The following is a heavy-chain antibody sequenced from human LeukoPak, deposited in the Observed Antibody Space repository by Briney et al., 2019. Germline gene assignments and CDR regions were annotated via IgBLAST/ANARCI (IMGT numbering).Heavy chain of an antibody. D-gene: IGHD3-10*01. V-gene: IGHV3-7*01. J-gene: IGHJ4*02. CDR3: ARDLGILWFGELSLDY. CDR1: GFTFSSYW. Sequence: TGGSLRLSCAASGFTFSSYWMSWVRQAPGKGLEWVANIKQDGSEKYYVDSVKGRFTISRDNAKNPLYLQMNSLRAEDTAVYYCARDLGILWFGELSLDYWGQGTLVTVSS. CDR2: IKQDGSEK.